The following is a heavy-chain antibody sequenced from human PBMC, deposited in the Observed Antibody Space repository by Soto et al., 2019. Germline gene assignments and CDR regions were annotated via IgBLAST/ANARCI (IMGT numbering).Heavy chain of an antibody. V-gene: IGHV3-23*01. CDR3: AKDKRPLLWFGELSPRYYYGMDV. CDR2: TSSNGAAT. J-gene: IGHJ6*02. CDR1: GFTFSSYA. D-gene: IGHD3-10*01. Sequence: GGSLRLSCAASGFTFSSYAMSWVRQAPGKGLDWVSSTSSNGAATYYGDSVRGRFTFSRDNSKNPLYLQMNSLRAEDTAVYYCAKDKRPLLWFGELSPRYYYGMDVWGQGTTVTVSS.